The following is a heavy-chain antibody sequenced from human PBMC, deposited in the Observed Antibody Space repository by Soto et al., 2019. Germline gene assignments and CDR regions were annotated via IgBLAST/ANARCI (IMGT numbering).Heavy chain of an antibody. CDR1: GYTFTSYD. CDR2: MNPNSGNT. J-gene: IGHJ6*02. D-gene: IGHD4-17*01. CDR3: ARGQGTTVVTRNYYGMDV. Sequence: VASVKVSCKASGYTFTSYDINWVRQATGQGLEWMGWMNPNSGNTGYAQKFQGRVTMTRNTSISTAYMELSSLRSEDTAVYYCARGQGTTVVTRNYYGMDVWGQGTTVTVSS. V-gene: IGHV1-8*01.